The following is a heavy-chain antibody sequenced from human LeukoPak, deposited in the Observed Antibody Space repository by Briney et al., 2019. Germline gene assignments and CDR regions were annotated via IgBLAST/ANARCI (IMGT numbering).Heavy chain of an antibody. D-gene: IGHD1-26*01. J-gene: IGHJ5*02. Sequence: SETLSLTCAVSGYSISRSNWWGWIRQPPGKGLEWIGYIDYSGTTYYSPSLKSRVTMSVDTTKNQFSLKLHSVSAVDTAVYYCSRYSGSQGWFDPWGPRALVTVSS. CDR1: GYSISRSNW. CDR2: IDYSGTT. CDR3: SRYSGSQGWFDP. V-gene: IGHV4-28*01.